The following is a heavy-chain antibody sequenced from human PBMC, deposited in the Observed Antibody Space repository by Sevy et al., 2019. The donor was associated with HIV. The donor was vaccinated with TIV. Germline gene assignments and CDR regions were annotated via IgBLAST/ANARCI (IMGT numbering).Heavy chain of an antibody. CDR1: GFTLSSYG. D-gene: IGHD3-3*01. CDR3: ARDRLGITISAEWGGGMDV. CDR2: IRYDGSNK. J-gene: IGHJ6*02. Sequence: GGSLRLSCVASGFTLSSYGMHWVRQAPGKGLEWVAVIRYDGSNKYYADSVKGRFTISRDNSKNTLYQQMNSLRAEDTPVYYCARDRLGITISAEWGGGMDVWGQGTTVTVSS. V-gene: IGHV3-33*01.